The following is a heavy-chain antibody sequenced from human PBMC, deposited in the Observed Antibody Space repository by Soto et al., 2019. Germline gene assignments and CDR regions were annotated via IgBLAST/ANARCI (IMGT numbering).Heavy chain of an antibody. V-gene: IGHV4-61*08. CDR1: GGSISSGGYY. CDR2: IYYSGST. D-gene: IGHD6-13*01. J-gene: IGHJ1*01. Sequence: SETLSLTCTVSGGSISSGGYYWSWILQHPGKGLEWIGYIYYSGSTNYNPSLKSRVTISVDTSKNQFSLKLSSVTAADTAVYYCAFPGIAAAWPFQHWGQGTLVTVSS. CDR3: AFPGIAAAWPFQH.